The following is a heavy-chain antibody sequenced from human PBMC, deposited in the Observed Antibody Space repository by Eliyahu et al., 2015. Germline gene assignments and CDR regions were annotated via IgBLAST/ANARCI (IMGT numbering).Heavy chain of an antibody. V-gene: IGHV1-69*01. J-gene: IGHJ4*02. CDR3: ARNPSSGSTYYFDY. Sequence: QVQLVQSGAEVKKPGSWVKVSCKASGGTFTSHDISWVRQAPGQGLEWMGGITPIFGTTNYAQKFQDXVTITADQSTSIAYLELSSLRSDDTAVYFCARNPSSGSTYYFDYWGQGTLVTVSS. CDR2: ITPIFGTT. D-gene: IGHD3-22*01. CDR1: GGTFTSHD.